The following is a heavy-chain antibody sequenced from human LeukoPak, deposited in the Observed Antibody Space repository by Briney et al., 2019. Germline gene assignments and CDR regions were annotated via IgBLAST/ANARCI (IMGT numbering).Heavy chain of an antibody. CDR2: IKQDGSAK. J-gene: IGHJ4*02. V-gene: IGHV3-7*01. D-gene: IGHD3-10*01. CDR3: ARDIELWFGEFQKPDFDY. Sequence: GGSLRLSCAASGFTFTSYWMNWVRQAPGKGLEWVANIKQDGSAKYYVDSVKGRFTISRDNAKNSLYLQMNSLRAEDTAVYYCARDIELWFGEFQKPDFDYWGQGTLVTVSS. CDR1: GFTFTSYW.